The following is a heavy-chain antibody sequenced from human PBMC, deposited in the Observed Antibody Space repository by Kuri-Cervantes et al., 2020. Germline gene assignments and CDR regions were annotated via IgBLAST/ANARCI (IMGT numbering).Heavy chain of an antibody. CDR1: GDSVSSNSAA. Sequence: SQTLSLTCVISGDSVSSNSAAWNWIRQSPSRGLEWLGRTYYRSKWYNDYAVSVKSRITINPDTSKNQFSLQLNSVTPEDTAVYYCARAPIWFGDLNNWFDPWGQGTLVTVSS. V-gene: IGHV6-1*01. CDR2: TYYRSKWYN. CDR3: ARAPIWFGDLNNWFDP. J-gene: IGHJ5*02. D-gene: IGHD3-10*01.